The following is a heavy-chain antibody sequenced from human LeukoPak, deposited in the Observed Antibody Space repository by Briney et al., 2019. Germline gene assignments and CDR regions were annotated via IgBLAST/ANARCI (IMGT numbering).Heavy chain of an antibody. V-gene: IGHV5-51*01. CDR1: GYSITSYW. CDR2: IYPGDSDT. J-gene: IGHJ6*02. Sequence: GESLNISCKGSGYSITSYWIGWVRQMPGKGLEWMGIIYPGDSDTRYSPSFQGQVTISADKSITTADLQWSSLKASDTAMYYCASSIAAAGNRRYYYYGMDVWGQGTTVTVSS. D-gene: IGHD6-13*01. CDR3: ASSIAAAGNRRYYYYGMDV.